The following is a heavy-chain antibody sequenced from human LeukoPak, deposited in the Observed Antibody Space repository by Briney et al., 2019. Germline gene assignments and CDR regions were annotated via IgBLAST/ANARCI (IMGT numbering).Heavy chain of an antibody. CDR1: GFTFSTYA. D-gene: IGHD2-2*01. CDR3: AKGSCGGSASCNKWDY. V-gene: IGHV3-23*01. Sequence: GGSLRLSCAASGFTFSTYAMTWVRQAPGKGMEWVSTVSGRADITHYADSVKGRFTISRDNSKNTLYLHMNSLRAADTAVHYCAKGSCGGSASCNKWDYRDQGTLVTVSS. CDR2: VSGRADIT. J-gene: IGHJ4*02.